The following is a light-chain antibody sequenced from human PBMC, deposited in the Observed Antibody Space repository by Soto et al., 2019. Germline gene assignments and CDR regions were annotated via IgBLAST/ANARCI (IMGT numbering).Light chain of an antibody. CDR2: GAS. Sequence: EIVMTQSPATLSVSPGERATLSCRASQSVSSNLAWYQQKPGQAPRLLIYGASTRATGIPARFSGSGSGTEFTLTISSLQPEDFATYYCQQYNGYRWTFGQGTKVDI. V-gene: IGKV3-15*01. CDR1: QSVSSN. J-gene: IGKJ1*01. CDR3: QQYNGYRWT.